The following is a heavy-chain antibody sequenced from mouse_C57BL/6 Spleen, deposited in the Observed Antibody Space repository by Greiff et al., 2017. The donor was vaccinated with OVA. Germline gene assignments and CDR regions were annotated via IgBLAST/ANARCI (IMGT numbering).Heavy chain of an antibody. J-gene: IGHJ1*03. CDR2: IYPGSGST. CDR1: GYTFTSYW. V-gene: IGHV1-55*01. CDR3: AKAFITTVGGEYFDV. D-gene: IGHD1-1*01. Sequence: QVQLQQPGAELVKPGASVKMSCKASGYTFTSYWITWVKQRPGQGLEWIGDIYPGSGSTNYNEKFKSKATLTVDTSSSTAYMQLSSLTSEDSAVYYCAKAFITTVGGEYFDVWGTGTTVTVSS.